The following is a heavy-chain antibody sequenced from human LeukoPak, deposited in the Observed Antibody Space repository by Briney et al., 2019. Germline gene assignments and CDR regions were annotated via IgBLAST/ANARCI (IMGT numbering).Heavy chain of an antibody. D-gene: IGHD3-22*01. V-gene: IGHV4-61*02. J-gene: IGHJ4*02. CDR2: IYTSGST. CDR3: ARGEVVVTLFNY. CDR1: GGSISSGSYY. Sequence: SETLSLTCTVSGGSISSGSYYWSWIQQPAGKGLEWIGRIYTSGSTNYNPSLKSRATISVDTSKNQFPLKLSSVTAADTAVYYCARGEVVVTLFNYWGQGTLVTVSS.